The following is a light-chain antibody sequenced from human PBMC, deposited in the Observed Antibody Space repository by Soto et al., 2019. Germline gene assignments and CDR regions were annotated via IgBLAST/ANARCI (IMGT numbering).Light chain of an antibody. V-gene: IGKV3-15*01. CDR1: QSVSSSY. CDR3: QQYNNWPPYT. J-gene: IGKJ2*01. CDR2: GAS. Sequence: EIVLTQSPGTLSLSPGERATLSCSASQSVSSSYLAWYQQKPGQAPRLLLYGASTRATGIPARFSGGGSGTEFTLTISSLQSEDFAVYYCQQYNNWPPYTFGQGTKV.